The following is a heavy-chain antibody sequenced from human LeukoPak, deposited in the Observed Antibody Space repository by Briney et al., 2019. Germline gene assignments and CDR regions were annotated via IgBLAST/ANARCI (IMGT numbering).Heavy chain of an antibody. CDR3: ATTNVLLWFGELSKTVYFDY. V-gene: IGHV4-59*01. CDR2: VHYSGTA. D-gene: IGHD3-10*01. J-gene: IGHJ4*02. CDR1: DGSITNYD. Sequence: SETLSLTCTVSDGSITNYDWSWVRQPPGKGLEFIGHVHYSGTANYNPSLRSRVTISIDTSKKHFFLKLKSVTAADTAVYYCATTNVLLWFGELSKTVYFDYWGQGTLVTVSS.